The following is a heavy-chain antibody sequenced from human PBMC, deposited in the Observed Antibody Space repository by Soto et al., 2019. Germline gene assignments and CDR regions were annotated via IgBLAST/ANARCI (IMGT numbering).Heavy chain of an antibody. CDR1: GFSFTKYA. V-gene: IGHV3-23*01. CDR2: ISGSAIST. D-gene: IGHD1-1*01. CDR3: VNWNDEDVD. Sequence: EVHLLESGGDLVQPGGSLRLSCVDSGFSFTKYAMTWVRQAPGKGLEWVATISGSAISTEYADSVKGRFTISRDNSKNTLFLQMQSLRSEDTATYFCVNWNDEDVDWGQGTLVAVSS. J-gene: IGHJ4*01.